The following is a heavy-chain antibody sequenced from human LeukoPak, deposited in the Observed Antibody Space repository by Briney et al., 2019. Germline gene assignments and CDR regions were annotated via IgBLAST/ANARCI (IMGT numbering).Heavy chain of an antibody. J-gene: IGHJ3*02. D-gene: IGHD3-3*01. CDR3: AMDYDFWSGYYEEGDAFDI. CDR1: GFTFSSYG. V-gene: IGHV3-30*02. CDR2: IRYDGSNK. Sequence: AGGSLRLSCAASGFTFSSYGMHWVRQAPGKGLEWVAFIRYDGSNKYYADSVKGRFTISRDNSKNTLYLQMNSLRAEDTAVYYCAMDYDFWSGYYEEGDAFDIWGQGTMVTVSS.